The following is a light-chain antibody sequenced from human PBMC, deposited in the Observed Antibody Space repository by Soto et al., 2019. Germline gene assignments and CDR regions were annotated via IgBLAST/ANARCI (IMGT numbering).Light chain of an antibody. CDR2: AAS. Sequence: DIQMTQSRSSLSASVGDRVTITCRAIQAIRNDLGWYQQTPAKAPKRLIYAASSLESGVPSRFSGSGSGTEFTLTISSLQPEDSATYYCLQHKTYPRTFGQGTNVDTK. CDR3: LQHKTYPRT. J-gene: IGKJ1*01. V-gene: IGKV1-17*01. CDR1: QAIRND.